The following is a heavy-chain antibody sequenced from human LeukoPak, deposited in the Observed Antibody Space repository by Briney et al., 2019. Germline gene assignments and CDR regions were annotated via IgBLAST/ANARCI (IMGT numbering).Heavy chain of an antibody. J-gene: IGHJ4*02. V-gene: IGHV4-34*01. CDR3: ARLGLYTSSWYRYYYFDY. Sequence: PSETLSLTCGVHGGSFNDYSWTWIRQFPGKGLEWIGEINHSGSTTYNPSLRSRFTMSVDASKNQFSLRLSSVTAADTAVYYCARLGLYTSSWYRYYYFDYWGQGTLVTVSS. CDR1: GGSFNDYS. D-gene: IGHD6-13*01. CDR2: INHSGST.